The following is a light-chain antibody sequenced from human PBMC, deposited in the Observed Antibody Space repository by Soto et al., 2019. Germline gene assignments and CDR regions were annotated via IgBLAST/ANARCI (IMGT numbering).Light chain of an antibody. CDR3: QQYNTWPLT. V-gene: IGKV3-15*01. J-gene: IGKJ4*01. Sequence: EIELTQSPVTLSVSPGERATLSCRASQSVSSDLAWFQQKPGQAPRLLIYGASTRATGIPARFSGSGSGTEFTLTISSLQSEDFAIYYCQQYNTWPLTFGGGTKVEIK. CDR2: GAS. CDR1: QSVSSD.